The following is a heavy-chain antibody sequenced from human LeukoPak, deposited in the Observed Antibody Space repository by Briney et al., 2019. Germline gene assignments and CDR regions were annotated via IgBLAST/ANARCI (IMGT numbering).Heavy chain of an antibody. J-gene: IGHJ3*02. V-gene: IGHV1-69*13. D-gene: IGHD3-22*01. CDR1: GYTFTSYG. Sequence: SVKVSCKASGYTFTSYGISWVRQAPGQGLEWMGGIIPIFGTANYAQKFQGRVTITADESTSTAYMELSSLRSEDTAVYYCAREGYDSSGYYYPSSDAFDIWGQGTMVTVSS. CDR3: AREGYDSSGYYYPSSDAFDI. CDR2: IIPIFGTA.